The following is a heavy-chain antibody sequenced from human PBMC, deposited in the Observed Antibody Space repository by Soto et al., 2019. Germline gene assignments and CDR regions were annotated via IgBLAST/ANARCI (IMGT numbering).Heavy chain of an antibody. CDR3: ARGRVVTAAMGGGYYSYGMDV. Sequence: QVQLVQSGAEVKKPGSSVKVSCKASGGTFSSYAISWVRQAPGQGLEWMGGIIPIFGTANYAQKFQGRVTITADESRSTAYKELRSLRCEDTAVYYCARGRVVTAAMGGGYYSYGMDVWGQGTTVTVSS. D-gene: IGHD2-2*01. V-gene: IGHV1-69*01. J-gene: IGHJ6*02. CDR1: GGTFSSYA. CDR2: IIPIFGTA.